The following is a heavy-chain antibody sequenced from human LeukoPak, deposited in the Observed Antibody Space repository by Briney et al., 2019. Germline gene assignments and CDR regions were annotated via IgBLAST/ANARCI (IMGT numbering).Heavy chain of an antibody. D-gene: IGHD5-18*01. Sequence: SETLSLTCAVYGGSFSGYHWSWIRQPPGEGLEWIGEINHSGSTNYNPSLKSRVTISVDTSKNQFSLKLSSVTAADTAVYYCARRGSYALYYYYYMDVWGKGTTVTVSS. J-gene: IGHJ6*03. CDR3: ARRGSYALYYYYYMDV. CDR1: GGSFSGYH. CDR2: INHSGST. V-gene: IGHV4-34*01.